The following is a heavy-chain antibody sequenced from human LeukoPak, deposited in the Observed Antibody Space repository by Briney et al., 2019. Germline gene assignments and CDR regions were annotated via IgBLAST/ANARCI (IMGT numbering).Heavy chain of an antibody. V-gene: IGHV3-74*01. CDR3: ARLREQIDY. CDR1: GFTFSSYW. J-gene: IGHJ4*02. Sequence: GGSLRLSCAASGFTFSSYWMNWVRQAPGKGLVWVSRIASDGSSTTYADSVKGRFTISRDNAKNSLYLQMNSLRAEDTAVYYCARLREQIDYWGQGTLVTVSS. CDR2: IASDGSST. D-gene: IGHD1/OR15-1a*01.